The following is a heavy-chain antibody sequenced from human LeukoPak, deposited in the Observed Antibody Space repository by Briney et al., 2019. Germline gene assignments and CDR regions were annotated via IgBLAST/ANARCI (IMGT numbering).Heavy chain of an antibody. CDR3: ARERSDIVATISDYYYYMDV. Sequence: VASVKVSCKASGYTFNGYYMHWVRQAPGQGLEWMGIINPSGGSTSYAQKFQGRVTMTRDMSTSTVYMELSSLRSEDTAVYYCARERSDIVATISDYYYYMDVWGKGTTVTVSS. V-gene: IGHV1-46*02. CDR2: INPSGGST. CDR1: GYTFNGYY. D-gene: IGHD5-12*01. J-gene: IGHJ6*03.